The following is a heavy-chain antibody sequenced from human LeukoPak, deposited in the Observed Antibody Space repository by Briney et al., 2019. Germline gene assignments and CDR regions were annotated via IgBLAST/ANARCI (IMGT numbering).Heavy chain of an antibody. CDR1: GGSFSGYY. CDR3: ARLTGTFDY. V-gene: IGHV4-34*01. CDR2: INHSGST. D-gene: IGHD7-27*01. Sequence: SETLSLTCAVYGGSFSGYYWSWIRQPPGKGLEWIGEINHSGSTNYNPSLKSRVTISVDTTKNQFSLKLSSVTAADTAVYYCARLTGTFDYWGQGTLVTVSS. J-gene: IGHJ4*02.